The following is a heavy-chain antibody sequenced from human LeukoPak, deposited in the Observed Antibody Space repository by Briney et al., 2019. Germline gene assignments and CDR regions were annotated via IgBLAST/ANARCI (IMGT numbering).Heavy chain of an antibody. J-gene: IGHJ6*03. CDR1: GGSFSGYY. CDR3: ARGGRQYYYYYYMDV. V-gene: IGHV4-34*01. Sequence: PSETLSLTCAVYGGSFSGYYWSWIRQPPGKGLEWIGEINHSGSTNYNPSLKSRVTISVDTSKNQFSLKLSSVTAADTAVYYCARGGRQYYYYYYMDVWGKGTTVTVSS. CDR2: INHSGST.